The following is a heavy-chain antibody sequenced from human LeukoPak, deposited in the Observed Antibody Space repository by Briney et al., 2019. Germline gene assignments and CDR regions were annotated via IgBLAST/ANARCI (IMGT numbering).Heavy chain of an antibody. J-gene: IGHJ4*02. Sequence: GRSLRLACAASGFTFSNYGMHWVRQAPGKGLEWVAVITYDGNNKYYVDSVKGRFTISRDNSKNTLSLQMNSLRGGDTAVYYCAREGYSSGWYGGEDYWGQGTLVTVSS. CDR3: AREGYSSGWYGGEDY. D-gene: IGHD6-19*01. CDR1: GFTFSNYG. V-gene: IGHV3-30*03. CDR2: ITYDGNNK.